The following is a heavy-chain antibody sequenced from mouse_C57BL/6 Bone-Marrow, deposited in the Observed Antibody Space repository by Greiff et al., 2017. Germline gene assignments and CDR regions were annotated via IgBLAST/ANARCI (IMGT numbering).Heavy chain of an antibody. J-gene: IGHJ2*01. CDR2: RWRGGST. CDR3: AKNGRWDYFDY. Sequence: VKLLESGPGLVQPSQSLSITCTVSGFSFTSYGVHWVRQSPGKGLEWLGVRWRGGSTDYNAAFMSRLSNTKDNSKSQVFFKMNSLQADDTAIYYCAKNGRWDYFDYWGQGTTLTVSS. CDR1: GFSFTSYG. V-gene: IGHV2-5*01. D-gene: IGHD1-1*01.